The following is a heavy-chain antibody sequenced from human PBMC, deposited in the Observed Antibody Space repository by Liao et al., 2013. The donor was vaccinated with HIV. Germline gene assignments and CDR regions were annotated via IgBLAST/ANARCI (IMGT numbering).Heavy chain of an antibody. CDR3: ARAPDYYDSSGYRWFDP. D-gene: IGHD3-22*01. CDR1: AGSFSGYS. J-gene: IGHJ5*02. Sequence: QVQLQQWGAGLLKPSETLSLTCAVYAGSFSGYSWSWIRQPPGKGLEWIGEINHSGSTNYNPSLKSRVTMSVDTSKNQFSLKLTSLTAADTAVYYCARAPDYYDSSGYRWFDPWGQGTLVTVSS. V-gene: IGHV4-34*01. CDR2: INHSGST.